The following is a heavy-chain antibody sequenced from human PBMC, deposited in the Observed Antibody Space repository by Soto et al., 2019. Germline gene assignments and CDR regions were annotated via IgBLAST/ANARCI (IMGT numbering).Heavy chain of an antibody. CDR2: IYYSGST. V-gene: IGHV4-30-4*01. Sequence: KPSETLSLTCTVSGGSISSGDYYWSWIRQPPGKGLEWIGYIYYSGSTYYNPSLKSRVTISVDTSKNQFSLKLSSVTAADTAVYYCARGGDSSGWYEYWFDPWGQGTLVTVSS. J-gene: IGHJ5*02. CDR1: GGSISSGDYY. CDR3: ARGGDSSGWYEYWFDP. D-gene: IGHD6-19*01.